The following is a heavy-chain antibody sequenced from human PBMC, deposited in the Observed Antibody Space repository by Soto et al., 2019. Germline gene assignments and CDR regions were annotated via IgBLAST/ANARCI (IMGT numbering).Heavy chain of an antibody. J-gene: IGHJ4*02. V-gene: IGHV3-21*01. CDR3: ARESEDLTSNFDY. CDR2: ISSTTNYI. Sequence: GGSLRLSCATSGFTFGSYWMSWVRQAPGKGLEWVSSISSTTNYIYYADSMKGRFTVSRDNAKNSVYLDMNSLSAEDTAVYYCARESEDLTSNFDYWGQGTLVTVSS. CDR1: GFTFGSYW.